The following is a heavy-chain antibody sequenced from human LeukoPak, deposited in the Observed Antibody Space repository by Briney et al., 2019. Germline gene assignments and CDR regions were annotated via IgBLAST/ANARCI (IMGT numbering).Heavy chain of an antibody. D-gene: IGHD1-26*01. Sequence: HTGGSLRLSCAASGFTFDDYAMHWVRQAPGKGLEWVSGISWNSGSIGYADFVKGRFTISRDNAKNSLYLQMNSLRAEDTALYYCAKDLFPVGIVGGAMDYWGQGTLVTVSS. CDR1: GFTFDDYA. CDR2: ISWNSGSI. J-gene: IGHJ4*02. V-gene: IGHV3-9*01. CDR3: AKDLFPVGIVGGAMDY.